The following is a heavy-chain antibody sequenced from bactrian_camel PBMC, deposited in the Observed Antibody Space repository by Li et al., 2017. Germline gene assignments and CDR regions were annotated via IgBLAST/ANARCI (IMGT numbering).Heavy chain of an antibody. CDR1: GFTFSDYW. V-gene: IGHV3S6*01. Sequence: QLVESGGGLVQPGGSLRLSCAASGFTFSDYWVYWVRQAPGKGLEWVSSIASGGRDAYYVDSVKGRFTISRDSGKNTLYLEMNSLNSEDTAVYYCAAGSDLGYWGQGTQVTVS. CDR2: IASGGRDA. J-gene: IGHJ6*01. CDR3: AAGSDLGY.